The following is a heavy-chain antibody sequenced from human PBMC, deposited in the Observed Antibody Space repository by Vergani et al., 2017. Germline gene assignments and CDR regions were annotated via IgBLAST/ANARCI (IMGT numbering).Heavy chain of an antibody. CDR2: INPNSGDT. D-gene: IGHD2-2*01. Sequence: QVQLVQSGAEVKKPWASVKVSCKASGYTFTGYYIHWVRQAPGQGLGWMGWINPNSGDTNYAQKFQGRVTMTRDTYISTAYMELSKLRSDDPAVYYYSDLGYGGSTSCDEAAIDIWGQGTMVTVSS. J-gene: IGHJ3*02. V-gene: IGHV1-2*02. CDR3: SDLGYGGSTSCDEAAIDI. CDR1: GYTFTGYY.